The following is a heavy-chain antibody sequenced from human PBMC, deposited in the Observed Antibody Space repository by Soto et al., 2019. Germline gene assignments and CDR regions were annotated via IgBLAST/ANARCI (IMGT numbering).Heavy chain of an antibody. D-gene: IGHD6-19*01. J-gene: IGHJ4*02. Sequence: XGSLGLSCAASGFTIRNYSTHWVRQAPGKGLEWVSVISYDGDSIFYTDSVKGRFTISRDNSKNTLYLQMNSLRAEDTAVYYCAAAGQWLADPFDYWGQGTLVTVSS. CDR1: GFTIRNYS. CDR3: AAAGQWLADPFDY. CDR2: ISYDGDSI. V-gene: IGHV3-30-3*01.